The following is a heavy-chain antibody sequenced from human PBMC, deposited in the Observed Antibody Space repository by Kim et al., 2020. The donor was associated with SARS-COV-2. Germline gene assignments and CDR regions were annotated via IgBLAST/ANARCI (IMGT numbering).Heavy chain of an antibody. J-gene: IGHJ4*02. CDR3: ARAGFLEWLLYGKGSFDY. Sequence: SETLSLTCAVYGGSFSGYYWSWIRQPPGKGLEWIGEINHSGSTNYNPSLKSRVTISVDTSKNQFSLKLSSVTAADTAVYYCARAGFLEWLLYGKGSFDYWGQGTLVTVSS. CDR2: INHSGST. V-gene: IGHV4-34*01. CDR1: GGSFSGYY. D-gene: IGHD3-3*01.